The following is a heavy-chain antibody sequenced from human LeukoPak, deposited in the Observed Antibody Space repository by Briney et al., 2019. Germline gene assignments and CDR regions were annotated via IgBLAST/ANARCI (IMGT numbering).Heavy chain of an antibody. J-gene: IGHJ5*02. CDR1: GGSFSGYY. D-gene: IGHD3-10*01. Sequence: SETLSLTCAVYGGSFSGYYWSWIRQPPGKGLEWIGEINHSGSTYYNPSLKSRVTISVDTSKNQFSLKLSSVTAADTAVYYCARCLIWFGELSAWFDPWGQGTLVTVSS. CDR3: ARCLIWFGELSAWFDP. V-gene: IGHV4-34*01. CDR2: INHSGST.